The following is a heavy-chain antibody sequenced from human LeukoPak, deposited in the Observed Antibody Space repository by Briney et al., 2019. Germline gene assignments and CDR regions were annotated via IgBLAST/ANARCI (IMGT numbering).Heavy chain of an antibody. V-gene: IGHV1-18*01. CDR2: ISAYKGNT. J-gene: IGHJ4*02. Sequence: ASVKVSCKPSGYTFTSYGISWVRQAPGQGLEWMGWISAYKGNTNYAQKFQCRVTMTTDTSTSTAYMELRSLRSDDTAVYYCATESGTYQFDHWGQGTLVTVSS. CDR3: ATESGTYQFDH. CDR1: GYTFTSYG. D-gene: IGHD1-26*01.